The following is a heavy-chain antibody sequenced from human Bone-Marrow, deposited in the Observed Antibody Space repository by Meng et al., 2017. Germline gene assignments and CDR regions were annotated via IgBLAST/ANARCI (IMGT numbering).Heavy chain of an antibody. CDR1: GFTFSSYA. CDR2: ISGSGGST. D-gene: IGHD3-16*01. CDR3: AKDLRLGRFDY. Sequence: GESLKISCAASGFTFSSYAMSWVRQAPGKGLEWVSAISGSGGSTYYADSVKGRLTISRDNSKNTLYLQMNSLRAEDTAVYYCAKDLRLGRFDYWGQGTRVTVSS. V-gene: IGHV3-23*01. J-gene: IGHJ4*02.